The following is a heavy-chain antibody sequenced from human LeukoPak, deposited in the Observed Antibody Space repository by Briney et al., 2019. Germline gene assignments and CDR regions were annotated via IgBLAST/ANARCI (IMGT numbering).Heavy chain of an antibody. CDR2: ISSSSSYI. CDR1: GFTFSSYS. V-gene: IGHV3-21*01. J-gene: IGHJ4*02. Sequence: KTGGSLRLSCAASGFTFSSYSINWVRQAPGKGLGWVSSISSSSSYIYYADSVKGRFTISRDNAKNSLYLQMNSLRAGDTAVYYCARGSYCSGGSCFDYWGQGTLVTVSS. CDR3: ARGSYCSGGSCFDY. D-gene: IGHD2-15*01.